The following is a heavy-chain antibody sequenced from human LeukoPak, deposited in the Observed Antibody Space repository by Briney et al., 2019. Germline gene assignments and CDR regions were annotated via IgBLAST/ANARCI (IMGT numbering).Heavy chain of an antibody. J-gene: IGHJ3*02. V-gene: IGHV4-61*02. CDR1: GGSISSGSYY. CDR3: ARGYDFWSGYAFDI. D-gene: IGHD3-3*01. Sequence: SETLSLTCTVSGGSISSGSYYWSWIRQPAGKGLEWIGRIYTSGSTNYNPSLKSRVTISVDTSKNQFSLKLSSVTAADTAVYYCARGYDFWSGYAFDIWGQGTMVTVSS. CDR2: IYTSGST.